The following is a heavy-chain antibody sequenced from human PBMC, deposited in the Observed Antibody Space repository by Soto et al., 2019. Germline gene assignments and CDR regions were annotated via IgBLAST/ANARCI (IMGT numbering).Heavy chain of an antibody. D-gene: IGHD1-26*01. CDR3: ARRSGSYPSYRLDV. J-gene: IGHJ6*02. CDR1: GYSFISYW. CDR2: IYPGDSDT. Sequence: PGESLKISCNGSGYSFISYWIGWVRQMPWKGLEWMGIIYPGDSDTRYSPSFQGQVTISDDKSISTAYLQWSSLKASDTAVYYCARRSGSYPSYRLDVWGQGTTVTVSS. V-gene: IGHV5-51*01.